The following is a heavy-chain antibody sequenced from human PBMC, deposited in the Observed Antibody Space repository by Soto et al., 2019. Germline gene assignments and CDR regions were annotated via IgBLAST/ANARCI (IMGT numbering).Heavy chain of an antibody. J-gene: IGHJ6*02. CDR2: IWHDGSSK. V-gene: IGHV3-33*01. CDR3: ARVVSPKGDYDYGLDV. Sequence: GGSLRLSCVVSGFTFSSYGMHWVRHAPGKGLAWVGLIWHDGSSKYYADSVKGRFTISRDNSKYTLYLQMNSLTAEVTALYYCARVVSPKGDYDYGLDVWGQGTTVTFS. D-gene: IGHD3-22*01. CDR1: GFTFSSYG.